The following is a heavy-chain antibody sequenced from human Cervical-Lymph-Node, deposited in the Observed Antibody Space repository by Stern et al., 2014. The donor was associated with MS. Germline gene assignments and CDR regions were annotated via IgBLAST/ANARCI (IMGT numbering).Heavy chain of an antibody. CDR2: IWYDGSNK. J-gene: IGHJ4*02. D-gene: IGHD5-12*01. V-gene: IGHV3-33*01. CDR3: ARERWLRSFDY. Sequence: QVQLVQSGGGVVQPGRSLRLSCAASGFTFSSYGMHWVRQAPGKGLEWVAVIWYDGSNKYYADSVKGRFTISRDNSKNTLYLQMNSLRAEDTAVYYCARERWLRSFDYWGQGTLVTVSS. CDR1: GFTFSSYG.